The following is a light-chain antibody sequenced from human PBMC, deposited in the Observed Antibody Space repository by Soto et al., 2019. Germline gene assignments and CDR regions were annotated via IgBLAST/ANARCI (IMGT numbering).Light chain of an antibody. CDR1: QRVLYSSNNKNY. J-gene: IGKJ1*01. CDR3: QQYYSSPPT. CDR2: WAS. V-gene: IGKV4-1*01. Sequence: DIVMTQSPESLAVSLGERATINCKSSQRVLYSSNNKNYLAWYQQKPGQPPKLLIYWASTRESGVPDRFSGSGSGTHFTLTITSLQAEDVAVYYCQQYYSSPPTFGQGTKVDIK.